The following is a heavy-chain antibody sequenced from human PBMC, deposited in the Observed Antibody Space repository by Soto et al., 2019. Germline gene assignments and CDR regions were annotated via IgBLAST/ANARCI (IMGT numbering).Heavy chain of an antibody. CDR2: IKDDGTKT. V-gene: IGHV3-7*03. J-gene: IGHJ4*02. CDR1: GFTYSAYY. D-gene: IGHD2-2*01. Sequence: GGSLRLSCSASGFTYSAYYMNWVRQAPGKGLEWVANIKDDGTKTFYADSVRGRLTISRDNAKNSLYLQMNSLRAEDTAVYYCASLNWEVPATGPWGRGTLVTVSS. CDR3: ASLNWEVPATGP.